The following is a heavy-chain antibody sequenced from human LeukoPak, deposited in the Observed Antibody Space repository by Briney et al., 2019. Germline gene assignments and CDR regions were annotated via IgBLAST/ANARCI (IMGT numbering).Heavy chain of an antibody. CDR2: ISHNGGST. Sequence: GGSLRLSCAASGFTLTSYNMHWVRQAPGKGLEYVSAISHNGGSTNYANSVKDRFTISRDNSKNTVYLQMGSLRDEDMAVYYCATAGIGSYYSSWGRGNLVTVSS. V-gene: IGHV3-64*01. J-gene: IGHJ5*02. D-gene: IGHD1-26*01. CDR3: ATAGIGSYYSS. CDR1: GFTLTSYN.